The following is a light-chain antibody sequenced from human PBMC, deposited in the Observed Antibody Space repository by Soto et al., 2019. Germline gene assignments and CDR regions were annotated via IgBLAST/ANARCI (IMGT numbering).Light chain of an antibody. CDR3: SSYTTTSTYV. V-gene: IGLV2-14*01. CDR1: SSDIGAYNY. Sequence: QSALTQPASVSGSPGQSITISCTGTSSDIGAYNYVSWYQQHPGKAPKLMIYEDSRRPSGVSNRFSGSKSGNTASLTISGLQADDEADYYCSSYTTTSTYVFGPGTKVTVL. J-gene: IGLJ1*01. CDR2: EDS.